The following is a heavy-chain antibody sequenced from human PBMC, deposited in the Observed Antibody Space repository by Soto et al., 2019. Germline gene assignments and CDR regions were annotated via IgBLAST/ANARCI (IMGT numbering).Heavy chain of an antibody. Sequence: GGSLRLSCAASGFTFSSYGMHWVRQAPGKGLEWVAVIWYDGSNKYYADSVKGRFTISRDNSKNTLYLQMNSLRAEDTAVYYCARGTSARGGYYFDYWGQGTLVTVSS. D-gene: IGHD2-15*01. CDR1: GFTFSSYG. V-gene: IGHV3-33*01. J-gene: IGHJ4*02. CDR3: ARGTSARGGYYFDY. CDR2: IWYDGSNK.